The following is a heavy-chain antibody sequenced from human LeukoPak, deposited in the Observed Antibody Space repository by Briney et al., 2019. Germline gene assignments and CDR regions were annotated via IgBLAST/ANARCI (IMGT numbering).Heavy chain of an antibody. CDR3: AREVTMVRGVIHSDAFDI. V-gene: IGHV1-69*05. CDR1: GGTFSSYA. J-gene: IGHJ3*02. CDR2: IITIFGTA. D-gene: IGHD3-10*01. Sequence: ASVKVSCKASGGTFSSYAISWVRQAPGQGLEWMGGIITIFGTANYAQKFQGRVTITTDESTSTAYMELSSLRSEDTAVYYCAREVTMVRGVIHSDAFDIWGQGTMVTVSS.